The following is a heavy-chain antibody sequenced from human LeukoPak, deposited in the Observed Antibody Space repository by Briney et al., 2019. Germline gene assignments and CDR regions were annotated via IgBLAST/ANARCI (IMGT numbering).Heavy chain of an antibody. CDR2: IYGSGST. Sequence: SETLSLTCTVSGGSIRSYWSWIRQPAGKGLEWIGRIYGSGSTDYNPSLESRVTMSIDTSKNQFSLNLISVTAADTAVYYCARSRITMVRGVIMKGYNWFDPWGQGTLVTVSS. J-gene: IGHJ5*02. D-gene: IGHD3-10*01. CDR1: GGSIRSY. V-gene: IGHV4-4*07. CDR3: ARSRITMVRGVIMKGYNWFDP.